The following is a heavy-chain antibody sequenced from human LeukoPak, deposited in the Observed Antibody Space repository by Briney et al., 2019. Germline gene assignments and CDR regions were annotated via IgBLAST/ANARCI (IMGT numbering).Heavy chain of an antibody. CDR2: ISGSGGST. Sequence: GGSLRLSCAASGFTFSSYAMSWVRQAPGKGLEWVSAISGSGGSTYYADSVKGRFTISRYNSRKTLYLEMNSLRAEATALYYCSKEANGGKYFDYWGQGTLVTDYS. CDR1: GFTFSSYA. V-gene: IGHV3-23*01. J-gene: IGHJ4*02. CDR3: SKEANGGKYFDY. D-gene: IGHD1-1*01.